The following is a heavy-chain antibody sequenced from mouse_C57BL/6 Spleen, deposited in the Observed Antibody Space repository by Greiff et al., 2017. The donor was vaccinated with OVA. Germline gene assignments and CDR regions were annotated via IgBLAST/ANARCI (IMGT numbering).Heavy chain of an antibody. CDR2: INYDGSST. CDR3: ARDRGTTVVAGAMDY. Sequence: DVKLVESEGGLVQPGSSMKLSCTASGFTFSDYYMAWVRQVPEKGLEWVANINYDGSSTYYLDPLKSRFIISRDNAKNILYLQMSSLKSEDTATYYCARDRGTTVVAGAMDYWGQGTSVTVSS. J-gene: IGHJ4*01. D-gene: IGHD1-1*01. CDR1: GFTFSDYY. V-gene: IGHV5-16*01.